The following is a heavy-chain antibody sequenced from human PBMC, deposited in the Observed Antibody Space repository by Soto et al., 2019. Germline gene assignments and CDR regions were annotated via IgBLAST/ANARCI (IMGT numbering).Heavy chain of an antibody. Sequence: SETLALTCTVSGGSISSSSYYWGWIRQPPGKGLEWIGSIYYSGSTYYNPSLKRRVTISVDTSKNQFSLKLSSVTAADTAVYYCASLSTTTVVDFDAFDIWGQGTMVTVSS. CDR2: IYYSGST. CDR3: ASLSTTTVVDFDAFDI. D-gene: IGHD4-17*01. J-gene: IGHJ3*02. CDR1: GGSISSSSYY. V-gene: IGHV4-39*01.